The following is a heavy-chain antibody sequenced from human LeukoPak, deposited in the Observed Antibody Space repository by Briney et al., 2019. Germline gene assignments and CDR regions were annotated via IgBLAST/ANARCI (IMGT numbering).Heavy chain of an antibody. Sequence: GGSLRLSCAASGFTFSGSAMHWVRQASGKGLEWVGRIRSKANSYATAYAASVKGRFTISRDDSKNTAYLQMNSLKTEDTAVYYCTRQLHYYGDYGNSGFDYWGQGTLVTVSS. D-gene: IGHD4-17*01. V-gene: IGHV3-73*01. CDR2: IRSKANSYAT. CDR3: TRQLHYYGDYGNSGFDY. J-gene: IGHJ4*02. CDR1: GFTFSGSA.